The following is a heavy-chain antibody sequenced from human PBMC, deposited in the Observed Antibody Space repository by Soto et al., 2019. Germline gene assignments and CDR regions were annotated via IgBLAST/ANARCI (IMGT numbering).Heavy chain of an antibody. J-gene: IGHJ4*02. D-gene: IGHD2-15*01. Sequence: PGGSLRLSCAASGFTFSSYAMHWVRQTPGKGLEWVAVISYDGGDKYYADSVKGRFTITKDTSKNQVVLTMNNMDPVDTATYYCEHIPVGDYYFDYWGQGTLVTVSS. V-gene: IGHV3-30*14. CDR1: GFTFSSYA. CDR3: EHIPVGDYYFDY. CDR2: ISYDGGDK.